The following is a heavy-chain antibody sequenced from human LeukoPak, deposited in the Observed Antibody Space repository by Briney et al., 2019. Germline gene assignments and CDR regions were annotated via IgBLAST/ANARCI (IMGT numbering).Heavy chain of an antibody. CDR2: MNPNSGNT. CDR3: ARGDPYSSSWSQFDY. J-gene: IGHJ4*02. Sequence: AASVKVSCKASGYTFTSYDINWVRQATGQGLEWMGWMNPNSGNTGYAQKFQGRVTITRNTSMSTAYMELSSLRSEDTAVYYCARGDPYSSSWSQFDYWGQGTLVTVSS. CDR1: GYTFTSYD. V-gene: IGHV1-8*03. D-gene: IGHD6-13*01.